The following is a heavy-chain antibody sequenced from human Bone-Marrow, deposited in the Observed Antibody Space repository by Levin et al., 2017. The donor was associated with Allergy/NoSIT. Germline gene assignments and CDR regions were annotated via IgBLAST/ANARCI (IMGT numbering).Heavy chain of an antibody. CDR3: ARRGYSGGRGFLDH. Sequence: SETLSLTCAVSGGSINSVDHYWAWIRQTPGKGPQWIGHVYYTGSAYYNPSLKSRVTISIDTSKQQFFLRLTSVTAVDTAVYYCARRGYSGGRGFLDHWGQGTLVTVSS. CDR2: VYYTGSA. J-gene: IGHJ1*01. D-gene: IGHD5-12*01. V-gene: IGHV4-39*01. CDR1: GGSINSVDHY.